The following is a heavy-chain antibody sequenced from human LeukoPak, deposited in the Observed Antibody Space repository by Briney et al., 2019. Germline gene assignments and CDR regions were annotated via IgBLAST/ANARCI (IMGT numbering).Heavy chain of an antibody. D-gene: IGHD6-13*01. Sequence: GGSLRLSCFGSRFTFSTHWINWVRQTPGKGLEWVANIKPDGSEKFYLDSVRGRFTISRDNAKNSVYLQMNSLRAEDTAVYYCATLSAAALDYWGQGTLVTVSS. CDR1: RFTFSTHW. CDR2: IKPDGSEK. J-gene: IGHJ4*02. V-gene: IGHV3-7*01. CDR3: ATLSAAALDY.